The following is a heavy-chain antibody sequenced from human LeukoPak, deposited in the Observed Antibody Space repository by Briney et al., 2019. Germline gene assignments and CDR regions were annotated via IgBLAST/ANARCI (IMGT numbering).Heavy chain of an antibody. Sequence: SSETLSRTCAVYGGSFSGYHWSWIRQPPGKGLEWIGEINHSGSTNYNPSLKSRVTISVDTSKNQFSLKLSSVTAADTAVYYCARGRSYYYDSSGNEYFQHWGQGTLVTVSS. V-gene: IGHV4-34*01. CDR1: GGSFSGYH. J-gene: IGHJ1*01. CDR2: INHSGST. CDR3: ARGRSYYYDSSGNEYFQH. D-gene: IGHD3-22*01.